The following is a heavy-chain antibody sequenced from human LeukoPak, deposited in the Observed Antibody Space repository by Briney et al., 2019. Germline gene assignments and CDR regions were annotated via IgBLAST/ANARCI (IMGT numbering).Heavy chain of an antibody. Sequence: GGSLRLSCAASGFTFSSYAMSWVRQAPGKGLEWVSAISGSGDSTYYADSVKGRFTISRDNAKNTLYLQMNSLRAEDTAVYYCVRDDSSHFDYWGQGALVTVSS. CDR2: ISGSGDST. CDR1: GFTFSSYA. J-gene: IGHJ4*02. D-gene: IGHD6-13*01. CDR3: VRDDSSHFDY. V-gene: IGHV3-23*01.